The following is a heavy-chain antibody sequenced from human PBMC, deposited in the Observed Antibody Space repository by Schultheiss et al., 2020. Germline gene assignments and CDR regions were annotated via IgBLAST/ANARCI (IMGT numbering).Heavy chain of an antibody. V-gene: IGHV4-61*05. J-gene: IGHJ4*02. CDR1: GGSISSSSYY. D-gene: IGHD5-24*01. Sequence: SETLSLTCTVSGGSISSSSYYWGWIRQPPGKGLEWIGYIYYSGSTNYNPSLKSRVSISLDKSRNQFSLELSSVTAADAAVYYCAREFEMAFDSWGQGSLVTVSS. CDR3: AREFEMAFDS. CDR2: IYYSGST.